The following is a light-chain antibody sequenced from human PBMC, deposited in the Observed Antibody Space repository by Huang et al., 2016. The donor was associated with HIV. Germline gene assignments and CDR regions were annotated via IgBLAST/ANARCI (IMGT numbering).Light chain of an antibody. J-gene: IGKJ4*01. CDR3: QQRRSWPLT. CDR2: DGS. Sequence: EVVLMQSPPTLSLFPGVTATLSCRASQTIGTYVAWYQQRPGQGPRLLIYDGSNRAAGVPARISGAGSGTTFTLSISGLESEDFGVYYCQQRRSWPLTFGGGTKVEV. V-gene: IGKV3-11*01. CDR1: QTIGTY.